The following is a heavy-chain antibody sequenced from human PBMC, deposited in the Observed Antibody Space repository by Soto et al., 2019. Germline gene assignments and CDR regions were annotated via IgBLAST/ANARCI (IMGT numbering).Heavy chain of an antibody. J-gene: IGHJ5*02. V-gene: IGHV4-34*01. CDR2: INHSGST. D-gene: IGHD2-15*01. CDR1: GGSFSGYY. CDR3: ARGWSPCSGGSCHSNWFDP. Sequence: PSETLSLTCAVYGGSFSGYYWSWIRQPPGKGLEWIGEINHSGSTNYNPSLKSRVTISVDTSKNQFSLKLSSVTAADTAVYYCARGWSPCSGGSCHSNWFDPWGQGTLVTVSS.